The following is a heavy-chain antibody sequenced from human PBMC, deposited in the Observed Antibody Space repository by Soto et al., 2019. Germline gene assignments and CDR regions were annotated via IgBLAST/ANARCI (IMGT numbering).Heavy chain of an antibody. CDR3: ATTGVYSSGWSTFDY. D-gene: IGHD6-19*01. CDR1: GYTFTSYG. Sequence: KVSCKASGYTFTSYGISWVRQAPGQGLEWMGIIYPGDSDTRYSPSFQGQVTISADKSISTAYLQWSRLKASDTAMYYCATTGVYSSGWSTFDYWGQGTLVTVS. J-gene: IGHJ4*02. V-gene: IGHV5-51*01. CDR2: IYPGDSDT.